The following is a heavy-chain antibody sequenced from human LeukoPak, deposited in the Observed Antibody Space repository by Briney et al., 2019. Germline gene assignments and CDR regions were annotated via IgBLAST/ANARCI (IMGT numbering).Heavy chain of an antibody. J-gene: IGHJ4*02. CDR3: ARVPEWELLEIDY. Sequence: GRSLRLSCAASGFTFSSYAMHWVRRAPGKGLGGVAVISYDGRNKYYADSVKGRFTISRDNSKNTLYLQMNSLRAEDTAVYYCARVPEWELLEIDYWGQGTLVTVSS. CDR1: GFTFSSYA. V-gene: IGHV3-30*04. D-gene: IGHD1-26*01. CDR2: ISYDGRNK.